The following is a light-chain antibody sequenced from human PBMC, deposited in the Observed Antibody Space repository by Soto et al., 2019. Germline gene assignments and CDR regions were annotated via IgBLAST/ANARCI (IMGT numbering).Light chain of an antibody. J-gene: IGKJ1*01. CDR3: QHYNTYPWT. Sequence: DIQMTQSPSTLSASVGDRVTITCRDSQSISSLLSWYQQKPGKAPKLLIYKASTLKSGVPSRFSGSGSGTEFTLTISSLQPGDFATYYCQHYNTYPWTFGQGTKVDIK. CDR2: KAS. V-gene: IGKV1-5*03. CDR1: QSISSL.